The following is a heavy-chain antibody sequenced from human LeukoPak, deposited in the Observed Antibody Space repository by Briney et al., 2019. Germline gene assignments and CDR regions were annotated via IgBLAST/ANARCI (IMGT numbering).Heavy chain of an antibody. CDR2: IKQDGSEK. CDR1: EFTFSSYW. V-gene: IGHV3-7*01. CDR3: ARYCGGDCYGMDV. Sequence: GGSLRLSCTASEFTFSSYWMSWVRQAPGKGLEWVANIKQDGSEKDYVDSVKGRFTISRDNAKNSLYLQMNNLRADDTAVYYCARYCGGDCYGMDVWGQGTTVTVSS. J-gene: IGHJ6*02. D-gene: IGHD2-21*01.